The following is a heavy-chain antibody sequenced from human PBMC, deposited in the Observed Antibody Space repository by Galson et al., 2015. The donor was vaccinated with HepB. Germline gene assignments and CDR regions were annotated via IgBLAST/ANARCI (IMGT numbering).Heavy chain of an antibody. CDR1: GFTFSDYY. CDR2: ISSRGSTI. V-gene: IGHV3-11*01. D-gene: IGHD3-22*01. Sequence: SLRLSCAASGFTFSDYYMSWIRQAPGKGLEWVSYISSRGSTIYYADSVKGRFTISRDNAKNTLYLQMNSLRAEDTAVYYCAGEPDSGDYDSSGYIAYYGMDVWGQGTTVTAAS. J-gene: IGHJ6*02. CDR3: AGEPDSGDYDSSGYIAYYGMDV.